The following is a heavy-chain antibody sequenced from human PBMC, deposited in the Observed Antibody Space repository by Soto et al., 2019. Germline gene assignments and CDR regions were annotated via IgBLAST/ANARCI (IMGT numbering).Heavy chain of an antibody. J-gene: IGHJ4*02. CDR1: GFTFSSYG. Sequence: GGSLRLSCAASGFTFSSYGMHWVRQAPGKGLEWVAVISYDGSNKYYADSVKGRFTISRDNSKNTLYLQMNSLRAEDTAVYYCAKIGDSSSWYYPDLDYWGQGTLVTVSS. V-gene: IGHV3-30*18. D-gene: IGHD6-13*01. CDR2: ISYDGSNK. CDR3: AKIGDSSSWYYPDLDY.